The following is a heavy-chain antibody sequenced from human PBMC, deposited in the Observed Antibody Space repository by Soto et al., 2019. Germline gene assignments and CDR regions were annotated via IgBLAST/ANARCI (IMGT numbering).Heavy chain of an antibody. CDR1: GFTFNTFD. J-gene: IGHJ4*02. D-gene: IGHD6-19*01. V-gene: IGHV3-23*01. CDR2: IRGDDGRT. Sequence: EGQLLESGGGLVQPGGSLRLSCAASGFTFNTFDMTWVRQAPGKGLEWVSVIRGDDGRTYYADSLQGRFTISRDNSRNTLFMQVTSLRVEDTAVYYCVKGAWCDDWGQGTLVTVST. CDR3: VKGAWCDD.